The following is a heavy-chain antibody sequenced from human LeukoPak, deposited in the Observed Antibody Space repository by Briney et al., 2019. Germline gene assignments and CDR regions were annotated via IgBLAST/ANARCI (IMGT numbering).Heavy chain of an antibody. CDR2: IKSKTDGWTT. Sequence: GGSLRLSCAASGFTFSNAWMSWVRQAPGKGLEWVGRIKSKTDGWTTDYAAPVKGRFTVSRDDSKNTLYLQMNSLKTEDTAVYYCTVDIVVVVAATPVVDYWGQGTLVTVSS. V-gene: IGHV3-15*01. CDR3: TVDIVVVVAATPVVDY. J-gene: IGHJ4*02. D-gene: IGHD2-15*01. CDR1: GFTFSNAW.